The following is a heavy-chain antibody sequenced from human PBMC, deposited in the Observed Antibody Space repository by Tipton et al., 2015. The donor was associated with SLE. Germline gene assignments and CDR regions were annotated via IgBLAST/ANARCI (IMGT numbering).Heavy chain of an antibody. J-gene: IGHJ6*02. CDR1: GGSISRNNW. D-gene: IGHD2-15*01. Sequence: TLSLTCAVFGGSISRNNWWSWVRQPPGKGLEWIGEINHSGGTNYNPSLKSRVTISVDTSKNQFSLKLSSVTAADTAVYYCAVAVVPAGMDVWGQGTTVTVTS. CDR3: AVAVVPAGMDV. V-gene: IGHV4-4*02. CDR2: INHSGGT.